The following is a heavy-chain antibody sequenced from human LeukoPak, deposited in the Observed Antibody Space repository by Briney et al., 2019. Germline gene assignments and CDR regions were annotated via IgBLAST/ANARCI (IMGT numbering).Heavy chain of an antibody. V-gene: IGHV3-23*01. J-gene: IGHJ3*02. CDR1: GFTFSSYA. Sequence: PGGSQRLSCAASGFTFSSYAMSWVRQAPGKGQEWVSAISGSGGSTYYADSVKGRFTISRDNSKNTLYLQMNSLRAEDTAVYYCAKRIAAAGGNDAFDIWGQGTMVTVSS. CDR3: AKRIAAAGGNDAFDI. D-gene: IGHD6-13*01. CDR2: ISGSGGST.